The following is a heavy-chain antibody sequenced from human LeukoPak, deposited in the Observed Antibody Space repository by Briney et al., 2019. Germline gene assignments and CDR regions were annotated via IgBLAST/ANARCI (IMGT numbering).Heavy chain of an antibody. D-gene: IGHD4-17*01. CDR3: ARGRRDYGESWGYNWFDP. V-gene: IGHV4-59*01. CDR2: IYYSGST. Sequence: SETLSLTCTVSGGSISSYYWSWIRQPPGKGLEWIGYIYYSGSTNYNPSLKSRVTISVDTSKNQFSLKLSSVTAADTAVYYCARGRRDYGESWGYNWFDPWGQGTLVTVSP. J-gene: IGHJ5*02. CDR1: GGSISSYY.